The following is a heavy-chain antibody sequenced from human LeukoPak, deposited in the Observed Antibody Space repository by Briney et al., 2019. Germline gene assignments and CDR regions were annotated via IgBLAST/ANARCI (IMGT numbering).Heavy chain of an antibody. Sequence: PSETLSLXCTVSGGSISSGDYYWSWIRQPPGKGLEWIGYIYYSGSTYYNPSLKSRVTISVDTSKNQFSLKLSSVTAADTAVYYCARVDIVVVPAAIMGYYYMDVWGKGTTVTVSS. CDR3: ARVDIVVVPAAIMGYYYMDV. V-gene: IGHV4-30-4*08. J-gene: IGHJ6*03. CDR2: IYYSGST. D-gene: IGHD2-2*01. CDR1: GGSISSGDYY.